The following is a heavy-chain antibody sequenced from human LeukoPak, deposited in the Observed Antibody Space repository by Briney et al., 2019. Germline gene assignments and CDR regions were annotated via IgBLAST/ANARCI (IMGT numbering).Heavy chain of an antibody. D-gene: IGHD3-3*01. J-gene: IGHJ4*02. Sequence: PSETLSLTCTVSGGSISSTSYYWDWIRQPPGKGLGWIGSIYYTGSTYYNPSLKSRLTMSVDTSKNQFSLKLTSVTAADTAVYYCARRGRSGYYYWGQGTLVTVSS. CDR1: GGSISSTSYY. CDR3: ARRGRSGYYY. V-gene: IGHV4-39*01. CDR2: IYYTGST.